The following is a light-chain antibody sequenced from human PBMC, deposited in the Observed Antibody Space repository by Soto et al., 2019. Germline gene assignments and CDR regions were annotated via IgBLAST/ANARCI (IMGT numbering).Light chain of an antibody. CDR3: AAWDDSLTSRV. CDR1: SSNIGSNT. CDR2: TNN. V-gene: IGLV1-44*01. Sequence: QSVMTQPPSASGTPGQRVTISCSGSSSNIGSNTVSWYQQLPGSAPKLLIHTNNQRPSGVPDRFSASKSGTSASLAISGLQSVDEADHYCAAWDDSLTSRVFGGGTQLTVL. J-gene: IGLJ7*01.